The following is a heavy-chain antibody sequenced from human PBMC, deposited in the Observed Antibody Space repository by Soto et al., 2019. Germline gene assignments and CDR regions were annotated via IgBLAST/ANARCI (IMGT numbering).Heavy chain of an antibody. CDR1: GGSISSGGYS. V-gene: IGHV4-30-2*01. D-gene: IGHD4-17*01. Sequence: QLQLLESGSGLVKSSQTLSLTCAGSGGSISSGGYSWSWIRQPPGKGLEWIGYIYHSGSTYYNPSLKSRVAISVDRSKHQVSLKLSSVTAADTAVYYCARGMTTVTTLDYWGQGTLVTVSS. J-gene: IGHJ4*02. CDR2: IYHSGST. CDR3: ARGMTTVTTLDY.